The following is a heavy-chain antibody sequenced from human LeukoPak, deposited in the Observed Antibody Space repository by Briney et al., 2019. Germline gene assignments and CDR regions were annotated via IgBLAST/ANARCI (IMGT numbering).Heavy chain of an antibody. CDR3: ASSVLYSSTWAFDY. J-gene: IGHJ4*02. V-gene: IGHV3-53*01. CDR1: GFTVSSNY. Sequence: PGGSLRLSCAASGFTVSSNYLTWVRRAPGKGLEWVSVIYSGGSTYYADSVKGRFTISRDNSRNTLYLQLNSLRAEDTAVYSCASSVLYSSTWAFDYWGQGTLVTVSS. D-gene: IGHD6-13*01. CDR2: IYSGGST.